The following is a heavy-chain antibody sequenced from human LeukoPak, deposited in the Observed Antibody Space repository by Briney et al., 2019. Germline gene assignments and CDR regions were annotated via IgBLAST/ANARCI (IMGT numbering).Heavy chain of an antibody. D-gene: IGHD1-1*01. CDR3: ARGRRNGTFRNYVYMDV. Sequence: SETLSLTCAVYGGSFSGYYWSWIRQLPGKGLEWIGEINHSGSTNYNPSLKSRVTISVDTSKNQFSLKLSSVTAADTAVYYCARGRRNGTFRNYVYMDVWGKGTTVTVSS. J-gene: IGHJ6*03. CDR1: GGSFSGYY. V-gene: IGHV4-34*01. CDR2: INHSGST.